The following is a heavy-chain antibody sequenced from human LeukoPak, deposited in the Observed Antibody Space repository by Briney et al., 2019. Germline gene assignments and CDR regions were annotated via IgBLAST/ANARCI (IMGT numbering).Heavy chain of an antibody. Sequence: SETLSLTCIVSGGSVSSSSYYWGWIRQPPGRGLEWIGSVYYKGNTYYIPSLKSRVTMSVDTSKNQFSLKLSSVTAADTAVYYCARDDYWGQGTLVTVSS. CDR1: GGSVSSSSYY. V-gene: IGHV4-39*07. CDR3: ARDDY. J-gene: IGHJ4*02. CDR2: VYYKGNT.